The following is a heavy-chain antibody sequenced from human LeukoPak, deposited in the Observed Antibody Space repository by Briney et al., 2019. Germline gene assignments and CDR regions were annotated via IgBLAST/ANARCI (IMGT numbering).Heavy chain of an antibody. CDR3: ARDSGYCSGGSCSSAIDI. CDR2: IYHSGST. CDR1: GGSISSSNW. Sequence: PSGTLSLTCAVSGGSISSSNWWSWVRQPPGQGLEWIGEIYHSGSTNYNPSLKSRVTISVDKPKNQFSLKLSSVTAADTAVYYCARDSGYCSGGSCSSAIDIWGQGTMVTVSS. D-gene: IGHD2-15*01. V-gene: IGHV4-4*02. J-gene: IGHJ3*02.